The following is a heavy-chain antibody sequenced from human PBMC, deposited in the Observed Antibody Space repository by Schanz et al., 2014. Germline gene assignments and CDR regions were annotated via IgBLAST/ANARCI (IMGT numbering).Heavy chain of an antibody. CDR1: GFSFSTYA. J-gene: IGHJ4*02. V-gene: IGHV3-23*04. D-gene: IGHD1-26*01. CDR3: AKGRTVWSGSDRKYYFDY. CDR2: ISGRGDST. Sequence: EVQLVESGGGLVEPGGSLRLSCAASGFSFSTYAMNWVRQAPGKGLEWVSLISGRGDSTHYADSVKGRFTISRDNSKNTLYLQMNSLRAEDTAIYYCAKGRTVWSGSDRKYYFDYWGQGTLVTVSS.